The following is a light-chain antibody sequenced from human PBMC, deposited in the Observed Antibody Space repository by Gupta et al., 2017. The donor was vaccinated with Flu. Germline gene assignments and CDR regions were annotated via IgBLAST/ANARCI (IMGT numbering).Light chain of an antibody. Sequence: DTMPTQSPDFQSVTQKEKVTITCRASQSIGSSLHWYQQKPDQSPKLLIKYASQSFSGVPSRFSGSGSGTDFTLTINSLEAEDSATYYCQQSSSFPQTFGRGTKVEIK. V-gene: IGKV6-21*01. CDR1: QSIGSS. CDR2: YAS. J-gene: IGKJ1*01. CDR3: QQSSSFPQT.